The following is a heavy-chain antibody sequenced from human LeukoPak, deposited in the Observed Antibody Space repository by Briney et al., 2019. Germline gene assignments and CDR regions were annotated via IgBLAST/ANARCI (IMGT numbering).Heavy chain of an antibody. CDR2: IIPIFGTA. D-gene: IGHD4/OR15-4a*01. CDR3: ARGLKGGDY. CDR1: GGTFSSYA. V-gene: IGHV1-69*13. J-gene: IGHJ4*02. Sequence: VASVNVSLKASGGTFSSYAISWVRQAPGQGLEWMGGIIPIFGTANYAQKFQGRVTITADESTSTAYMELSSLRSEDTAVYYCARGLKGGDYWGQGTLVTVSS.